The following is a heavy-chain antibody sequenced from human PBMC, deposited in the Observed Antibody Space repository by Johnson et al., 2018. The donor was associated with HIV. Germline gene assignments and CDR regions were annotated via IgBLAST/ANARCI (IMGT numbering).Heavy chain of an antibody. CDR3: AKGVSIVVIKALSGASDI. Sequence: QVQLVESGGGVVQPGGSLRLSCAASGFTFSSYGMHWVRQAPGKGLEWVAFIRYDGSNKYYADSVKGRFTISRDNSKNTLYLQMNSLRAEDTAVYYCAKGVSIVVIKALSGASDIWGQGTMVTVSS. CDR1: GFTFSSYG. V-gene: IGHV3-30*02. CDR2: IRYDGSNK. J-gene: IGHJ3*02. D-gene: IGHD3-22*01.